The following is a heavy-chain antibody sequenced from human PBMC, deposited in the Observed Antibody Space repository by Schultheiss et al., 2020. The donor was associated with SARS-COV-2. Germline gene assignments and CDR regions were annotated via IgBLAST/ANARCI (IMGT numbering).Heavy chain of an antibody. CDR2: IYYSGST. Sequence: SQTLSLTCTVSGGSISSGGYYWSWIRQHPGKGLEWIGYIYYSGSTYYNPSLKSRVTISVDTSKNQFSLKLSSVTAADTAVYYCARAQFSGSYYFSTGAYYFDYWGQGTLVTVSS. J-gene: IGHJ4*02. V-gene: IGHV4-31*03. CDR1: GGSISSGGYY. CDR3: ARAQFSGSYYFSTGAYYFDY. D-gene: IGHD1-26*01.